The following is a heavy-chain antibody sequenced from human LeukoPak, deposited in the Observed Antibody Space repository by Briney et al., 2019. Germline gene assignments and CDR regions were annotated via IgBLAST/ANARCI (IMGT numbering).Heavy chain of an antibody. V-gene: IGHV3-21*04. Sequence: GGSLRLSCAASGFTFSSYSMNWVRQAPGKGLEWVSSISSSSSYIYYADSVKGRFTISRDNAKNSLYLQMNSLRAEDTAVYYCAKDLRRGYSYGYTQDDVYYYYGMDVWGQGTTVTVSS. J-gene: IGHJ6*02. CDR1: GFTFSSYS. CDR3: AKDLRRGYSYGYTQDDVYYYYGMDV. D-gene: IGHD5-18*01. CDR2: ISSSSSYI.